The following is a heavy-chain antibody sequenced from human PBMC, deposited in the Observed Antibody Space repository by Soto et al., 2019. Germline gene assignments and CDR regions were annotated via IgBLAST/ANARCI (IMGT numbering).Heavy chain of an antibody. V-gene: IGHV1-18*01. J-gene: IGHJ5*02. Sequence: GASVKVSCKASGYTFTSYGISWVRPAPGQGLKWMGWISAYNGNTNYAQKLQGRVTMTTDTSTSTAYMELRSLRSDDTAVYYCARGTYYDFWSGYYKDNWFDPWGQGTLVTVSS. CDR2: ISAYNGNT. D-gene: IGHD3-3*01. CDR3: ARGTYYDFWSGYYKDNWFDP. CDR1: GYTFTSYG.